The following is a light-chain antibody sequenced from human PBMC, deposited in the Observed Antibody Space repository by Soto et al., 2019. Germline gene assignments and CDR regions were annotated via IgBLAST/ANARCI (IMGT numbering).Light chain of an antibody. V-gene: IGLV2-14*01. J-gene: IGLJ2*01. CDR2: HVS. Sequence: QLVLTQPASVSGSPGQSITISCTATTSDVGDYNYVSWYQQYQGKAPKPIIFHVSNRPSGVSNRFSGSKSGDTASLTISGLQAEDEADYYCSSYTSRGSVIFGGGTKVTVL. CDR1: TSDVGDYNY. CDR3: SSYTSRGSVI.